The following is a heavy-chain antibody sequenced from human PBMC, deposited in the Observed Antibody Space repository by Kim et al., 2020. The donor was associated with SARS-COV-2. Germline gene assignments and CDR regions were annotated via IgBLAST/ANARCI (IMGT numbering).Heavy chain of an antibody. V-gene: IGHV4-39*01. CDR3: ARSAGGPPPYYYYYYGMDV. CDR2: IYYSGST. CDR1: GGSISSSSYY. J-gene: IGHJ6*02. D-gene: IGHD3-16*01. Sequence: SETLSLTCTVSGGSISSSSYYWGWIRQPPGKGLEWIGSIYYSGSTYYNPSLKSRVTISVDTSKNQFSLELSSVTAADTAVYYCARSAGGPPPYYYYYYGMDVWGQGTTVTVSS.